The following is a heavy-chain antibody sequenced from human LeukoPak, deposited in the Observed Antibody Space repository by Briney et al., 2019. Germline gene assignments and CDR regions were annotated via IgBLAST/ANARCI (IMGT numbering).Heavy chain of an antibody. V-gene: IGHV3-7*04. D-gene: IGHD5-24*01. CDR3: TRVGYIDEGIDY. CDR2: IKQDGSKK. Sequence: VRQAPGXGXEWVXNIKQDGSKKSYVDSVKGRFTISRDNAKNSLYLQMNSLRAEDTAIYYCTRVGYIDEGIDYWGQGTLVTVSS. J-gene: IGHJ4*02.